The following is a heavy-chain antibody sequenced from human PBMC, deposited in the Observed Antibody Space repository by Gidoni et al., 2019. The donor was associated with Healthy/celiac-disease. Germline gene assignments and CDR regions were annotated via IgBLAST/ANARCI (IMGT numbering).Heavy chain of an antibody. CDR1: GFTFSNAW. J-gene: IGHJ6*02. D-gene: IGHD5-12*01. CDR2: NKSKTDGGTT. V-gene: IGHV3-15*07. Sequence: EVQLVASGGGLVKPGGSLRLSCAASGFTFSNAWMNWVRQAPGKGLEWVGRNKSKTDGGTTDYAAPVKGRFTISRDDSKNTLYLQMNSLKTEDTAVYYCTTPSRTYEPYGMDVWGQGTTVTVSS. CDR3: TTPSRTYEPYGMDV.